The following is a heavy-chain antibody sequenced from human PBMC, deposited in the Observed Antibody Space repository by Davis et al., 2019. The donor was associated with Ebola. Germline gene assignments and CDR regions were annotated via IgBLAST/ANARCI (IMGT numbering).Heavy chain of an antibody. CDR2: INTNTGNP. D-gene: IGHD5-24*01. J-gene: IGHJ4*02. CDR1: GYNFTKFA. V-gene: IGHV7-4-1*04. CDR3: VRDATDGYHWSH. Sequence: AASVKVSCKASGYNFTKFAMNWVRQAPGQGLEWMGRINTNTGNPTYAQGFTGRFVFSLDTSATMAYLQIRSLRAEDTATYYCVRDATDGYHWSHWGQGTLVAVSS.